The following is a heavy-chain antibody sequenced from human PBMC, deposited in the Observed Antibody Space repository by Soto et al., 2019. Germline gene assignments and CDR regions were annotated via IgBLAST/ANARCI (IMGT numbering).Heavy chain of an antibody. D-gene: IGHD6-13*01. CDR2: IIPIFGTA. J-gene: IGHJ4*02. Sequence: SVKVSCKASGGTFSSYAISWVRQAPGQGLEWMGGIIPIFGTANHAQKFQGRVTITADESTSTAYMELSSLRSEDTAVYYRARDPPFSSSWSYFDYWGQGTLVTVSS. V-gene: IGHV1-69*13. CDR3: ARDPPFSSSWSYFDY. CDR1: GGTFSSYA.